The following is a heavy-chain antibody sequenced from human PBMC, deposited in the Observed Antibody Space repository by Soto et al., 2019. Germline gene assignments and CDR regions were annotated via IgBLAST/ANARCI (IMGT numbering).Heavy chain of an antibody. V-gene: IGHV3-72*01. CDR3: ACHYNYYMDV. CDR1: GFTFSDHY. J-gene: IGHJ6*03. Sequence: PGGSLRLSCAASGFTFSDHYMDWVRQAPGKGLEWVGRSRNKAKSYTTDYAASVKGRFTISRDDSKSSLYLQMNSLKTEDTAVYYCACHYNYYMDVWGKGTTVTVSS. CDR2: SRNKAKSYTT.